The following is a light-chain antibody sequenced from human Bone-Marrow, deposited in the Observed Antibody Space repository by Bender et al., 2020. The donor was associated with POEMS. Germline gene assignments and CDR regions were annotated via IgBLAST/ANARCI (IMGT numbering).Light chain of an antibody. V-gene: IGLV3-1*01. Sequence: SYELTQPPSVSVSPGQTATITCSGEKLGEEYACWYQQKPGQSPVVVIYQDTKRPSGIPERFSGSTSGNTASLTISGSQTMEEVDYYCQSWGSNTAVFGGGTKLTVL. J-gene: IGLJ2*01. CDR1: KLGEEY. CDR3: QSWGSNTAV. CDR2: QDT.